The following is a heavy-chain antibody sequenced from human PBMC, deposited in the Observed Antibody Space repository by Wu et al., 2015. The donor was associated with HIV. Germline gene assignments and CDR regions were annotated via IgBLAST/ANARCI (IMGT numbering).Heavy chain of an antibody. J-gene: IGHJ3*02. D-gene: IGHD3-9*01. CDR1: GYIFSAYY. CDR2: INPNSGGT. CDR3: AREDILTGYYSGPGAFDI. V-gene: IGHV1-2*02. Sequence: QVQLVQSGAEVKKPGASVKVSCKASGYIFSAYYMHWVRQAPGQGLEWMGWINPNSGGTNYAQKFQGRVTMTRDTSISTAYMELSRLRSDDTAVYYCAREDILTGYYSGPGAFDIWGQGTMVTVSS.